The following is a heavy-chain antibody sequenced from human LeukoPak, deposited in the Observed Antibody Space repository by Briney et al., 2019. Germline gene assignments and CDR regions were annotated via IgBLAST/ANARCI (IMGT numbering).Heavy chain of an antibody. CDR1: GFTVSSNY. D-gene: IGHD3-10*01. J-gene: IGHJ4*02. Sequence: GGSLRLSCAASGFTVSSNYMNWVRQAPGKGLEWVSVIYSGGSTYYADSVKGRFTISRDNSKNTLYLQMNSLRAEDTALYYCARDRDDYFDYWGQGTLVTVSS. CDR3: ARDRDDYFDY. CDR2: IYSGGST. V-gene: IGHV3-53*01.